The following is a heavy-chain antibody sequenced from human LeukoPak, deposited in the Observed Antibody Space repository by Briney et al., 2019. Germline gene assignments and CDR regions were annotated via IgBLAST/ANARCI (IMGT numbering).Heavy chain of an antibody. J-gene: IGHJ4*02. Sequence: PSETLSLTCTVSGGTISSYYWNWIRQPPGKGLEWIGYIHYSGSTKYDPSLKSRVTISVDSSKNQFSLKLSSVTAADTAVYYCARWYSSGWAFDYWGQGTLVTVSS. D-gene: IGHD6-19*01. V-gene: IGHV4-59*08. CDR1: GGTISSYY. CDR3: ARWYSSGWAFDY. CDR2: IHYSGST.